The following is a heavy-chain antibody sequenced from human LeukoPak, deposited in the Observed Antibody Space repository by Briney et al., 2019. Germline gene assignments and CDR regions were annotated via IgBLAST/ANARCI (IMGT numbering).Heavy chain of an antibody. CDR1: GFTFSSYE. CDR3: ARVGALSSSWLLY. Sequence: GGSLRLSCGASGFTFSSYEMNWVRQAPGKGLEWVSSISSGAKSIYYADFVRGRFTISRDNAKSSLYLQMNSLRAEDTAIYYCARVGALSSSWLLYWGQGTLVTVSS. CDR2: ISSGAKSI. V-gene: IGHV3-48*03. D-gene: IGHD6-13*01. J-gene: IGHJ4*02.